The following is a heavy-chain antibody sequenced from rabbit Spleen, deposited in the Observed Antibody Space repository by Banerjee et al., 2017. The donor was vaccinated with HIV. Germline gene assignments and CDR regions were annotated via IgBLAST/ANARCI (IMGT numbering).Heavy chain of an antibody. J-gene: IGHJ6*01. Sequence: QSLEESGGDLVKPGASLTLTCTASGFSFSSSDYMCWVRQAPGKGLEWIACIAGSSGSTYYASWAKGRFTISKTSSTTVTLQMTSLTAADTATYFCARDTGSSFSSYGMDLWGPGTLVTVS. CDR2: IAGSSGST. CDR1: GFSFSSSDY. V-gene: IGHV1S40*01. D-gene: IGHD8-1*01. CDR3: ARDTGSSFSSYGMDL.